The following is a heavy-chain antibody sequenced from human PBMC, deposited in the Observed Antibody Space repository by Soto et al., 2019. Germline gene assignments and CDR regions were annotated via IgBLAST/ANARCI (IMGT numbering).Heavy chain of an antibody. J-gene: IGHJ4*02. D-gene: IGHD6-19*01. CDR3: ASHWGGWYVFDY. V-gene: IGHV4-39*01. CDR1: GGSISSSSYY. CDR2: IYYSGST. Sequence: QLQLQESGPGLVKPSETLSLTCTVSGGSISSSSYYWGWIRQPPGKGLEWIGSIYYSGSTYYNPSLKSRVTISVDTSKNQFSLKLSSVTAADTAVYYCASHWGGWYVFDYWGQGTLVTVSS.